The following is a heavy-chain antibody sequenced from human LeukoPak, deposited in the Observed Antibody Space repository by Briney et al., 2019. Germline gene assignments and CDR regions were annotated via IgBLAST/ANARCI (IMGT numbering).Heavy chain of an antibody. CDR1: GFTFSSYW. J-gene: IGHJ4*02. CDR3: SRDPRHNDY. V-gene: IGHV3-74*01. CDR2: INSDGSST. Sequence: PGGSLRLSCAASGFTFSSYWMHWVRQAPGKGLVWVSRINSDGSSTSYADSVKGRFTISRDNAKNSLYLHMNGLTVEDTAVYYCSRDPRHNDYWGQGTLVTVSS.